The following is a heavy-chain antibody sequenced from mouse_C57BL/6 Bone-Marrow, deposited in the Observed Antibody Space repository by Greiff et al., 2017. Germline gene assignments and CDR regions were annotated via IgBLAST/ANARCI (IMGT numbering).Heavy chain of an antibody. CDR3: ARDYYGSSWAY. V-gene: IGHV5-4*03. Sequence: EVMLVESGGGLVKPGGSLKLSCAASGFTFSSYAMSWVRQTQEKRLEWVATISDGGSYTYYPDNVKGRFTISRDNAKNNLYLQMSHLKSEDTAMYYCARDYYGSSWAYWGQGTLVTVSA. CDR2: ISDGGSYT. CDR1: GFTFSSYA. J-gene: IGHJ3*01. D-gene: IGHD1-1*01.